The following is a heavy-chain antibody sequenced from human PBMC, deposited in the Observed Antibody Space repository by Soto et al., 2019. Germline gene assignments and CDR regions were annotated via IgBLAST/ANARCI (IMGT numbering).Heavy chain of an antibody. CDR2: ISGSGGST. Sequence: PGGALRLSCAASGFTFSSYAMSWVRQAPGKGLEWVSAISGSGGSTYYADSVKGRFTISRDNSKNTLYLQMNSLRAEDTAVYYCAKDLRITMIVVAHTPPDYWGQGTLVTVSS. D-gene: IGHD3-22*01. V-gene: IGHV3-23*01. CDR3: AKDLRITMIVVAHTPPDY. J-gene: IGHJ4*02. CDR1: GFTFSSYA.